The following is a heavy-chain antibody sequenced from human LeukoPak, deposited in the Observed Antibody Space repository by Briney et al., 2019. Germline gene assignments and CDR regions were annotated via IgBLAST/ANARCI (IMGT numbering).Heavy chain of an antibody. CDR3: AKDLDYYDSSSRQPASWGV. V-gene: IGHV3-23*01. J-gene: IGHJ4*02. D-gene: IGHD3-22*01. Sequence: GGSLRLSCAASGFTFSSYAMSWVRQAPGKGLEWVSAISGSGGSTYYADSVKGRFTISRDNSKNTLYLQMNSLRAEDTAVYYCAKDLDYYDSSSRQPASWGVWGQGTLVTVSS. CDR1: GFTFSSYA. CDR2: ISGSGGST.